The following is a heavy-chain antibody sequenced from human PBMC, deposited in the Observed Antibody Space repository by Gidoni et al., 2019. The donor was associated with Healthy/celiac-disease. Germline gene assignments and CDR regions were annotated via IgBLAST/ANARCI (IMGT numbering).Heavy chain of an antibody. Sequence: EVQLVESGGGLVQPGRSLRLSCAASGFTCDDYAMHWVRQAPGRGLEWVSGISWNSGSIGYADSVKGRFTISRDNAKNSLYLQMNSLRAEDTALYYCAKDKNLDYGDYGAGGIFQHWGQGTLVTVSS. CDR1: GFTCDDYA. J-gene: IGHJ1*01. V-gene: IGHV3-9*01. CDR3: AKDKNLDYGDYGAGGIFQH. CDR2: ISWNSGSI. D-gene: IGHD4-17*01.